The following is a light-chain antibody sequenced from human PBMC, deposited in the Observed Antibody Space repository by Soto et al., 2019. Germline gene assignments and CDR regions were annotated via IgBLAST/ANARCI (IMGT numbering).Light chain of an antibody. CDR3: QQRHMWPIT. J-gene: IGKJ5*01. V-gene: IGKV3-15*01. CDR2: GAS. CDR1: QSVRSN. Sequence: EIVMTQSPATLSVSPGESATLSCRASQSVRSNLAWYQQKRGQPPRLLIYGASTRATGVPARFSGSGSGTEFTLTISSLQSEDFADYYCQQRHMWPITFGQGTRLEIK.